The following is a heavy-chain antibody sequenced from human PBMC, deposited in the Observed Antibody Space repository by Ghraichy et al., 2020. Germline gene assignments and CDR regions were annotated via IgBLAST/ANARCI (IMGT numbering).Heavy chain of an antibody. CDR1: GVSFSSQN. CDR2: IGGGGRAA. J-gene: IGHJ3*01. V-gene: IGHV3-23*01. CDR3: AKVGASWGREGDDDFEG. D-gene: IGHD7-27*01. Sequence: GGSLRLSCAASGVSFSSQNMSWVRQAPGKGLEWVSGIGGGGRAAYFADSVKGRFAISRDESKNTVFLEMTGLRPDDTALYYCAKVGASWGREGDDDFEGWGQGTRVTVPS.